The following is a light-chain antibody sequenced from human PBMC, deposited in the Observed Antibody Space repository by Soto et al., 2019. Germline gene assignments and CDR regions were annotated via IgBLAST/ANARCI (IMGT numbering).Light chain of an antibody. V-gene: IGKV3-20*01. CDR2: DAS. Sequence: EIVLTQSPGTLSLSPGERATLSCRASQTVGNNSLAWYQQKPGQVPRLLIDDASNRATGISDRFSGTGSGTYFSLTCSRLEPEDFAVYYCQQCATSPLTFGGGTKVEI. CDR3: QQCATSPLT. CDR1: QTVGNNS. J-gene: IGKJ4*02.